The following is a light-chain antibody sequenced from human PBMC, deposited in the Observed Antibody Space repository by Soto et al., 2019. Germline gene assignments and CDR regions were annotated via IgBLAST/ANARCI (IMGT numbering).Light chain of an antibody. Sequence: DIQMTQSPSTLSASVGDRVTITCRASQSISNRLAWYQQKPGEAPKYLIYDASTLDSGAPSRFSGSGSGTEFTLSISSLQPDDFATYYCQQYNSYPWTFGQGTKV. CDR3: QQYNSYPWT. CDR2: DAS. J-gene: IGKJ1*01. V-gene: IGKV1-5*01. CDR1: QSISNR.